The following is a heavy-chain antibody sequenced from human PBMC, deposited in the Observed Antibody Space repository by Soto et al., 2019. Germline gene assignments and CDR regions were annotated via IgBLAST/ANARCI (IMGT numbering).Heavy chain of an antibody. D-gene: IGHD3-3*01. Sequence: EVQLLESGGGLVQPGGSLRLSCAASGFTFSSYAMSWVRQAPGKGLEWVSAISGSGGSTYYADSVKGRFTISRDNSKNTLYLQMNSLRAEDTAVYYCAKEESITIFGVVISYFKHWGQGTLVPVSS. J-gene: IGHJ1*01. CDR3: AKEESITIFGVVISYFKH. V-gene: IGHV3-23*01. CDR1: GFTFSSYA. CDR2: ISGSGGST.